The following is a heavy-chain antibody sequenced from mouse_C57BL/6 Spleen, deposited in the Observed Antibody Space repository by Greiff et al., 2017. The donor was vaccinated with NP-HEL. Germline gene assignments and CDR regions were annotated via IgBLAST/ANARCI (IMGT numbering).Heavy chain of an antibody. D-gene: IGHD2-4*01. CDR1: GYTFTSYW. J-gene: IGHJ4*01. CDR2: IDPNSGGT. Sequence: QVQLQQPGAELVKPGASVKLSCKASGYTFTSYWMHWVKQRPGRGLEWIGRIDPNSGGTKYNEKFKSKATLTVDKPSSTAYMQLSSLTSEESAVYYCARRSDYDRCYYAMDYWGQGTSVTVSS. CDR3: ARRSDYDRCYYAMDY. V-gene: IGHV1-72*01.